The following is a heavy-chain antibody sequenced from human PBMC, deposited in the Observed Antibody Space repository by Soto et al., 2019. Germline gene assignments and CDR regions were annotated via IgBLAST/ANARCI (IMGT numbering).Heavy chain of an antibody. D-gene: IGHD5-18*01. Sequence: EVQLLESGGGLVQPGGSLRLSCAASGFTFSSYAMSWVRQAPGKGLEWVSAISGSGGSTYYADSVKGRFTISRDNSKNTLYLQMNSLRAEDTAVYYCEKDSASQKIWLLCDYWGQGTLVTVSS. V-gene: IGHV3-23*01. CDR1: GFTFSSYA. CDR3: EKDSASQKIWLLCDY. J-gene: IGHJ4*02. CDR2: ISGSGGST.